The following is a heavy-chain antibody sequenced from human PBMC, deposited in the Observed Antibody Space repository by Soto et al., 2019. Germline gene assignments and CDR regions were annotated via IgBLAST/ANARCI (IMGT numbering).Heavy chain of an antibody. CDR1: GGSFSGYY. CDR3: ARARGMDFPSAFDI. J-gene: IGHJ3*02. D-gene: IGHD3-16*01. V-gene: IGHV4-34*01. Sequence: SETLSLTCAVYGGSFSGYYWSWIRQPPGKGLEWIGEINHSGSTNYNPSLKSRVTISVDTSKNQFSLKLSSVTAADTAVYYCARARGMDFPSAFDIWGQGTMVTVSS. CDR2: INHSGST.